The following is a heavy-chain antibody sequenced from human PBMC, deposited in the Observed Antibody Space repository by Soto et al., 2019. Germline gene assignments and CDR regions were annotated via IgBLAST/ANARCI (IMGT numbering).Heavy chain of an antibody. Sequence: QVQLVESGGGVVQPGRSLRLSCAASGFTFSTYGMHWVRQAPGKGLEWVAVIWYDGSNKYYADSVKGRFTISRDNSKDTLYLQRNSLRAEDTAVYYCARSSASSWYVYYFDYWGQGTLVTVSS. CDR2: IWYDGSNK. V-gene: IGHV3-33*01. J-gene: IGHJ4*02. CDR1: GFTFSTYG. CDR3: ARSSASSWYVYYFDY. D-gene: IGHD6-13*01.